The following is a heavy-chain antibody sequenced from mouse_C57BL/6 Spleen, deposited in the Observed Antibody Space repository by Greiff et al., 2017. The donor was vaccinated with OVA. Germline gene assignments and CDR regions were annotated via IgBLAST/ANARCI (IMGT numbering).Heavy chain of an antibody. V-gene: IGHV5-9-1*02. CDR3: TRAGNYYGSSPFAY. J-gene: IGHJ3*01. CDR1: GFTFSSYA. Sequence: EVKLVESGEGLVKPGGSLKLSCAASGFTFSSYAMSWVRQTPEKRLEWVAYISSGGDYIYYADTVKGRFTISRDNARNTLYLQMSSLKSEDTAMYYCTRAGNYYGSSPFAYWGQGTLVTVSA. D-gene: IGHD1-1*01. CDR2: ISSGGDYI.